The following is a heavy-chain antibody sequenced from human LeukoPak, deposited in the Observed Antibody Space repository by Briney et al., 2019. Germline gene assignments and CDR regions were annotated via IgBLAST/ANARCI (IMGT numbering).Heavy chain of an antibody. V-gene: IGHV3-30-3*01. Sequence: PGGSLRLSCAASGFTFSSYAMHWVRQAPGKGLEWVAVISYDGSNKYYADSVKGRFTISRDNSKNTLYLQMNSLRAEDTAVYYCARAPTIFGVVKEYYFDYWGQGTLVTVSS. CDR3: ARAPTIFGVVKEYYFDY. CDR1: GFTFSSYA. CDR2: ISYDGSNK. J-gene: IGHJ4*02. D-gene: IGHD3-3*01.